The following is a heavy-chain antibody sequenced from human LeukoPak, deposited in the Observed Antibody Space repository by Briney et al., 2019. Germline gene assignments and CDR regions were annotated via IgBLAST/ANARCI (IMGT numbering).Heavy chain of an antibody. V-gene: IGHV3-21*01. CDR2: ISSSSSYI. D-gene: IGHD3-22*01. Sequence: GGSLRLSCAASGFTFSSYAMSWVRQAPGKGLEWVSSISSSSSYIYYADSVKGRFTISRDNAKNSLYLQMNSLRAEDTAVYYCARDYDSSGYHDYWGQGTLVTVSS. J-gene: IGHJ4*02. CDR3: ARDYDSSGYHDY. CDR1: GFTFSSYA.